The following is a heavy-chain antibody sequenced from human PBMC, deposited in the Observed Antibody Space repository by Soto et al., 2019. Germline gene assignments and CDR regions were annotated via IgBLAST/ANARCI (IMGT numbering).Heavy chain of an antibody. CDR2: FIPIFGTS. D-gene: IGHD6-19*01. Sequence: VQLVQSGAEVKKPGPSVKVSCKASGGTFSSYAISWVRQSPGQGLEWMGGFIPIFGTSNYEQKFQDRVTVTADKSTGTAYMEVSRLRSEDTVVYYCARGEQWAPKAFDLWGQGTIVTVS. J-gene: IGHJ3*01. CDR1: GGTFSSYA. CDR3: ARGEQWAPKAFDL. V-gene: IGHV1-69*06.